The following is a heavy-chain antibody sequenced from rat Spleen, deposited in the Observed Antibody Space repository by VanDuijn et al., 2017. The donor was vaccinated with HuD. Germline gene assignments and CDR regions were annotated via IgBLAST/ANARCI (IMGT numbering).Heavy chain of an antibody. Sequence: EVQLVESGGGLVQPGRSLKLSCVASGFTFNNYWMTWIRQAPGKGLEWVASIPNGGPNTYYSDSVKDRFTISRDNAKSTLYLQMDTLRSEDTATYYCAGHGAQISRFANWGQGTLVTVSS. V-gene: IGHV5-31*01. CDR1: GFTFNNYW. CDR2: IPNGGPNT. D-gene: IGHD2-7*01. J-gene: IGHJ3*01. CDR3: AGHGAQISRFAN.